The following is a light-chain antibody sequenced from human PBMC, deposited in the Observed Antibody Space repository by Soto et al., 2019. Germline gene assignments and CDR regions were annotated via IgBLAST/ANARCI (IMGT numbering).Light chain of an antibody. CDR3: SSFTGSNYV. CDR2: DVS. Sequence: QSALTQPASVSGSPGQSITISCTGTISDVGGYNFVSWYQQYPGKAPKLMICDVSNRPSGVSNRFSGSKSGNTASLTISGLQAEDEYDYYCSSFTGSNYVFGTGTKVTVL. CDR1: ISDVGGYNF. J-gene: IGLJ1*01. V-gene: IGLV2-14*03.